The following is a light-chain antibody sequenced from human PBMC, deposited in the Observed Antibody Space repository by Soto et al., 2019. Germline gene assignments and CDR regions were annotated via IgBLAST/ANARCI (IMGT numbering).Light chain of an antibody. V-gene: IGKV1-17*01. Sequence: DLQMTQSPSSLSASVGDRVTITCRASQDIRKDLAWYQQKPGKAPKRLIYAAAGLQSGVPSRFSGSGSGTEFTLTISSLQPEDFATYFCLQHNGYPRTFGQGTKVEIK. CDR2: AAA. J-gene: IGKJ1*01. CDR3: LQHNGYPRT. CDR1: QDIRKD.